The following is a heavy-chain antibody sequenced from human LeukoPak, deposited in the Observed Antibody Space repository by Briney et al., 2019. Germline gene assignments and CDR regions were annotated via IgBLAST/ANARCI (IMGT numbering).Heavy chain of an antibody. CDR3: MRANYCFDY. Sequence: GGSLRLSCAASGFTFSDYWMSWIRQAPGKGLEWVASIKQDGSDKYYVDSVKGRFTISKDNAKNSLYLQMNSLRGEDTAVYYCMRANYCFDYWGQGTLVTVSS. J-gene: IGHJ4*02. CDR1: GFTFSDYW. V-gene: IGHV3-7*01. CDR2: IKQDGSDK.